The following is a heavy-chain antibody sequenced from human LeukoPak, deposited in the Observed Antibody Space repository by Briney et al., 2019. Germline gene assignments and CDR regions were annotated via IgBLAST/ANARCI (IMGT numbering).Heavy chain of an antibody. CDR3: ARHGKRGITIFDY. CDR2: IEWNGGRR. Sequence: TGGSLRLSCAASGFRLDAFGMSWVRQVPGKGLEWVSGIEWNGGRREYADSVKGRFTISRDNAKNSLYLQMKNLRAEDTALYYCARHGKRGITIFDYWGQGTLVTVSS. V-gene: IGHV3-20*04. D-gene: IGHD3-9*01. CDR1: GFRLDAFG. J-gene: IGHJ4*02.